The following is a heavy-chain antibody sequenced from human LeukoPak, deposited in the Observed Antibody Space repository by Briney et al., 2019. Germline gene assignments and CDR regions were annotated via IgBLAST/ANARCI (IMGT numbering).Heavy chain of an antibody. Sequence: GGSLRLSCAASGFTFSNYVMHWVRQAPGKGLEWVANINQDGSETYYADSVKGRFTMSRDNGKNSLDLQMNSLRAEDTAVYYCARPELPGWSVLSDFWGQGTLVTVSS. CDR1: GFTFSNYV. J-gene: IGHJ4*02. D-gene: IGHD2-15*01. V-gene: IGHV3-7*01. CDR3: ARPELPGWSVLSDF. CDR2: INQDGSET.